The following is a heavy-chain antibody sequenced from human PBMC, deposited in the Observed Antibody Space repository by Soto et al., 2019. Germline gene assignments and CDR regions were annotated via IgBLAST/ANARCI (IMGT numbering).Heavy chain of an antibody. CDR3: ARVPITMVRGVPYFWFDL. V-gene: IGHV4-30-4*01. J-gene: IGHJ5*02. CDR1: GGSISSGDYY. Sequence: QVQLQESGPGLVKPSQTLSLTCTVSGGSISSGDYYWSWIRQPPGKGLEWIGYIYYSGSTYYNPSLKSRVTISVDTSKNQFSLKLSSVTAADTAVYYCARVPITMVRGVPYFWFDLWGQGTLVTVSS. CDR2: IYYSGST. D-gene: IGHD3-10*01.